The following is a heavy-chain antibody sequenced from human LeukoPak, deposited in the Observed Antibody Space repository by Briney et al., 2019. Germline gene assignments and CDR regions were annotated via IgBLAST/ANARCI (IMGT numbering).Heavy chain of an antibody. CDR3: AKLTYYDFWSGYQYFQH. D-gene: IGHD3-3*01. CDR1: GFTFSSHA. V-gene: IGHV3-23*01. J-gene: IGHJ1*01. Sequence: GGSLRLSCAASGFTFSSHAMSWVRQAPGKGLEWVSAISGGGDNTYYADSVKGRFTISRDNSKHTLYLQMNSLRAEDTALYYCAKLTYYDFWSGYQYFQHWGQGTLVTVSS. CDR2: ISGGGDNT.